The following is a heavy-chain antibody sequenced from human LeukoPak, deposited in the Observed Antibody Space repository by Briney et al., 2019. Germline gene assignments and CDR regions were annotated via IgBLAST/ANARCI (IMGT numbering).Heavy chain of an antibody. CDR3: ATGASKVTTDFANY. CDR2: IDPRDSYT. Sequence: GESLKISREGSGYSFTNYWISWVRQMPGTGLEWMGRIDPRDSYTKYSPSFEGHVTISVDKSISSAFLQWNSLKASDSAMYYCATGASKVTTDFANYWGQGTQVAVSS. D-gene: IGHD4-17*01. J-gene: IGHJ4*02. CDR1: GYSFTNYW. V-gene: IGHV5-10-1*01.